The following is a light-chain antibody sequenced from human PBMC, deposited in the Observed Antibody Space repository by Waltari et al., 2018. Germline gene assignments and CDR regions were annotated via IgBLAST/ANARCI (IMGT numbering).Light chain of an antibody. CDR1: QGISTW. CDR3: QQYNSYPRT. Sequence: DIQVTQSPSPLSASVGDRVTITCRASQGISTWLAWYQPKPGKVPKSLIHSASTLQNGVPERFSGSGSGTDFTLTISSLQPEDFATYYCQQYNSYPRTFGQGTKVEVK. J-gene: IGKJ1*01. V-gene: IGKV1D-16*01. CDR2: SAS.